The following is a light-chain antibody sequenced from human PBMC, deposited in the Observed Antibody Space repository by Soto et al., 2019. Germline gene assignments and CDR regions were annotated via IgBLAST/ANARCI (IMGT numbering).Light chain of an antibody. J-gene: IGKJ1*01. Sequence: DIQMTQSPSTLSASVGDRVTITCRASQSVRSWLAWYQLRPGKAPKVLIYDASSLESGVPSRFSDSGSGTEYALPINSLQPDDFATYYCQHYNSAPWTFGQGTKVELK. CDR2: DAS. CDR1: QSVRSW. V-gene: IGKV1-5*01. CDR3: QHYNSAPWT.